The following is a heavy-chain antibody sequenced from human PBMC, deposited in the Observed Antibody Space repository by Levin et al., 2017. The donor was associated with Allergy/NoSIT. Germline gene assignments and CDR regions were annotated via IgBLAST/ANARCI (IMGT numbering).Heavy chain of an antibody. V-gene: IGHV3-15*01. CDR2: IISKNDGGAT. CDR1: GITFSNAW. CDR3: TAGVGKTDNDF. Sequence: PGGSLRLSCTASGITFSNAWMSWVRQAPGKGLEWVGRIISKNDGGATDYAAPVKGRFTISRDDSRSTVDLQMNSLRTEDTAVYYCTAGVGKTDNDFWGQGTLVTVSS. J-gene: IGHJ4*02. D-gene: IGHD1-26*01.